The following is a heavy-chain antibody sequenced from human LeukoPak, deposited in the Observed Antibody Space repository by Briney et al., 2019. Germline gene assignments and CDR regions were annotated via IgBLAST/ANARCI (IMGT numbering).Heavy chain of an antibody. J-gene: IGHJ4*02. CDR2: IYYSGST. V-gene: IGHV4-59*01. CDR3: ARGMQQLYHFDS. CDR1: GVSISSYY. Sequence: SETLSLTCAVSGVSISSYYWSWIRQPPGKGLEWIGYIYYSGSTNYNPSLKSRVTISVDTSKNQFSLKLSSVTAADTAVYYCARGMQQLYHFDSWGRGTLVTVSS. D-gene: IGHD6-13*01.